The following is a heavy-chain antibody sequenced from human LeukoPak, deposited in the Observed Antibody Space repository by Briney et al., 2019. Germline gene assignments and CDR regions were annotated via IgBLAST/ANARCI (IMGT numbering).Heavy chain of an antibody. CDR1: GFTFDYYW. J-gene: IGHJ5*02. Sequence: QPGGSLRLSCAASGFTFDYYWMTWVRQAPGKGLEWLANIKESGSEKYYVDSVKGRFTISRGNSKNTLYLQMNSLRAEDTAVYYCARGTAFDPWGQGTLVTVSS. CDR2: IKESGSEK. D-gene: IGHD4-17*01. CDR3: ARGTAFDP. V-gene: IGHV3-7*03.